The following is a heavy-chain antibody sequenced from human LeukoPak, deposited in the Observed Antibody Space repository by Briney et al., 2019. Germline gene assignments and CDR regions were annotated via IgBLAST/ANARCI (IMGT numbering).Heavy chain of an antibody. D-gene: IGHD7-27*01. Sequence: ASVKVSCKASGYTFTSYDFNWVRQATGQRPEWMGWMSPNSGDTGYAQKFRDRVTMTRNTSISTAYMELSSLRSDDTAVYYCARGPPNWGYDYWGPGTLVTVSS. CDR1: GYTFTSYD. CDR3: ARGPPNWGYDY. CDR2: MSPNSGDT. J-gene: IGHJ4*02. V-gene: IGHV1-8*01.